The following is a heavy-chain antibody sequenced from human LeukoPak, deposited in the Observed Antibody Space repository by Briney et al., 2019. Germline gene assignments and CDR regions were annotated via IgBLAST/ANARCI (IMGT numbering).Heavy chain of an antibody. D-gene: IGHD6-6*01. Sequence: GGSLRLSCAASGLTFSTYSMNWVRQAPGKGLEWVSYISSSSSTIYYADSVKGRFTISRDNAKNSLHLQMNTLRDEDTTVYYCAREYSSSSGKALDYWGQGTLVTVSS. CDR3: AREYSSSSGKALDY. CDR2: ISSSSSTI. J-gene: IGHJ4*02. V-gene: IGHV3-48*02. CDR1: GLTFSTYS.